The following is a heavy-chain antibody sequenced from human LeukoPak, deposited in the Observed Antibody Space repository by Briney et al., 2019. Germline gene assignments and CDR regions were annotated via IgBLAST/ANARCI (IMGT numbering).Heavy chain of an antibody. CDR2: IYPGDPDT. D-gene: IGHD3-22*01. J-gene: IGHJ4*02. Sequence: PGESLKISCKGSGYSFTSYWIGWVRQMPGKGLEWMGIIYPGDPDTRYSPSFQGQVTISADKSISTAYLQWSSLKASDTAMYYCARPPSYYDSSGYIDYWGQGTLVTVSS. CDR1: GYSFTSYW. V-gene: IGHV5-51*01. CDR3: ARPPSYYDSSGYIDY.